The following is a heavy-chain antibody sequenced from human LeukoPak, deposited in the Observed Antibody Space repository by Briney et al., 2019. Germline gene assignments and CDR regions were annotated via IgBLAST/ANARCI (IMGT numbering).Heavy chain of an antibody. CDR3: ARRAAAAAGTWYYYYYMDV. V-gene: IGHV1-8*03. CDR2: INPNSGNT. CDR1: GYTFTSYD. Sequence: ASVKVSCKASGYTFTSYDINWVRQATGQGLEWMGWINPNSGNTGYAQKFQGRVTITRNTSISTAYMELSSLRSEDTAVYYCARRAAAAAGTWYYYYYMDVWGKGTTVTVSS. J-gene: IGHJ6*03. D-gene: IGHD6-13*01.